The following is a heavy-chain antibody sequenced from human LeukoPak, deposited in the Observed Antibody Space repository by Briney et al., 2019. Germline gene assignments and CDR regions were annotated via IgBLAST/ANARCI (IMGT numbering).Heavy chain of an antibody. CDR1: GGSISTYY. V-gene: IGHV4-59*08. J-gene: IGHJ4*02. CDR3: ARSIIGTRSKFDY. D-gene: IGHD1/OR15-1a*01. Sequence: WETLSLTCTVSGGSISTYYWSWIRQPPGKGLEWIGYISYSGSTNYNPSLKSRVTISLDTSKNQFALKLSSVTAADTAVYYCARSIIGTRSKFDYWGQGTLVTVSS. CDR2: ISYSGST.